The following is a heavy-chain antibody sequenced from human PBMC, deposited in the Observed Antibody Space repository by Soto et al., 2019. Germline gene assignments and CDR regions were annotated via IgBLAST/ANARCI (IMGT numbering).Heavy chain of an antibody. Sequence: QVQLVESGGGVVQPGRSLRLSCAASGFTFSSYGMHWVRQAPGKGLEWVAGISYDGSNKYYADSVKGRFTVSRDKSKNTLYLQVNSLRAEDTAVYYCAKDKVPVVVTAPFDYWGQGTLVTVSS. D-gene: IGHD2-21*02. CDR1: GFTFSSYG. V-gene: IGHV3-30*18. J-gene: IGHJ4*02. CDR2: ISYDGSNK. CDR3: AKDKVPVVVTAPFDY.